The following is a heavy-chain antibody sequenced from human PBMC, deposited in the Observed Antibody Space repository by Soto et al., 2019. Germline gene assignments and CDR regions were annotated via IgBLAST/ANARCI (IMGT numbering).Heavy chain of an antibody. V-gene: IGHV1-69*06. Sequence: SVKVSCKASGGTVSSYAISWVRQAPGQGLEWMGGIIPIFGTANYAQKFQGRVTITADKSTSTAYMELSSLRSEDTAVYYCARREPVDTAMVTKYFDYWGKGTLVTVSS. D-gene: IGHD5-18*01. J-gene: IGHJ4*02. CDR2: IIPIFGTA. CDR3: ARREPVDTAMVTKYFDY. CDR1: GGTVSSYA.